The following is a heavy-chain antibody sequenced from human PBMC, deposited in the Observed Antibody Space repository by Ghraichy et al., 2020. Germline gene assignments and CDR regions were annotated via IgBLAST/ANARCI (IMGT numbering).Heavy chain of an antibody. D-gene: IGHD6-19*01. Sequence: SETLSLTCTVSGGSINTYYWSWIRQPPGKGLEWIGYIYYSGSTNYNPSLESRVTISVDTSKNQFSLKLSSVTAADTAVYSCARGGSGPEWLIFRYWGQGTLVTVSS. CDR1: GGSINTYY. V-gene: IGHV4-59*01. J-gene: IGHJ4*02. CDR2: IYYSGST. CDR3: ARGGSGPEWLIFRY.